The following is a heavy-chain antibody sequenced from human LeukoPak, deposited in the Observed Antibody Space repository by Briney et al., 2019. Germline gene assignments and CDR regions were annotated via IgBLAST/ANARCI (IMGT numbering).Heavy chain of an antibody. CDR2: IKSKTDGGTT. Sequence: GGSLRLSCAASGFSFSDYYMYWIRQAPGKGLEWVGRIKSKTDGGTTDYAAPVKGRFTISRDDSKNTLYLQMNSLKTEDTAVYYCTTLAAAGRRVEDYWGQGTLVTVSS. D-gene: IGHD6-13*01. CDR1: GFSFSDYY. V-gene: IGHV3-15*01. J-gene: IGHJ4*02. CDR3: TTLAAAGRRVEDY.